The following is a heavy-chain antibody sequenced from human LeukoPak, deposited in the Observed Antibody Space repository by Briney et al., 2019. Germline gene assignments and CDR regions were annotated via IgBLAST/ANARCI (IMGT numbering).Heavy chain of an antibody. Sequence: GGSLRLSCAASGFTFSNYGMHWVCQAPGKGLEWGAVIWYDGSNKYYADSVRGRFTISRDNSKNTLYLQMNSLRAEDTAVYFCARDGFPGAVTQNEGWWFFDLWGRGTLFTVSS. V-gene: IGHV3-33*01. D-gene: IGHD4-17*01. CDR1: GFTFSNYG. CDR2: IWYDGSNK. CDR3: ARDGFPGAVTQNEGWWFFDL. J-gene: IGHJ2*01.